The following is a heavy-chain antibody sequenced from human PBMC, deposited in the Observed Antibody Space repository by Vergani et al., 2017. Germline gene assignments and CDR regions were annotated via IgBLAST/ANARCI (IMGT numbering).Heavy chain of an antibody. CDR2: ISPGASTV. CDR1: GFKFSDHY. D-gene: IGHD1-14*01. Sequence: LEESGGGSVKPGGSLRLSCAASGFKFSDHYMSWIRQAPGKGLEWVSHISPGASTVSYTDSVTGRFTVSRDNDNNSLTLDMTTLRVEDTAVYYCAKNPGISPTRHYDAMDVWGQGTTVTVSS. CDR3: AKNPGISPTRHYDAMDV. V-gene: IGHV3-11*04. J-gene: IGHJ6*02.